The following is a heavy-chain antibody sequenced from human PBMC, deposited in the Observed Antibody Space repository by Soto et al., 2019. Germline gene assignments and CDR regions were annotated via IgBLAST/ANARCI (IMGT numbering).Heavy chain of an antibody. CDR2: IYYSGST. J-gene: IGHJ5*02. CDR1: VGSISSSSYY. CDR3: ARHEYRSSRVGNWFDP. Sequence: KPSETLSLTCTVSVGSISSSSYYWGWIRQPPGKGLEWIGSIYYSGSTYYNPSLKSRVTISVDTSKNQFSLKLSSVTAADTAVYYCARHEYRSSRVGNWFDPWGQGTLVTVSS. D-gene: IGHD6-6*01. V-gene: IGHV4-39*01.